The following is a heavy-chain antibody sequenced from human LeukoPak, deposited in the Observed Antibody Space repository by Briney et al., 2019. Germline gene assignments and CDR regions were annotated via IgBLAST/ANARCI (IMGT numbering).Heavy chain of an antibody. D-gene: IGHD3-10*01. V-gene: IGHV3-9*01. CDR2: ISWNSGSI. CDR3: AKDMGRGADYYYYGMDV. CDR1: GFTFDDYA. J-gene: IGHJ6*02. Sequence: PGGSLRLSCAASGFTFDDYAMHWVRQAPGKGLEWVSGISWNSGSIGYADSVKGRFTISRDNAKNSLYLQMNSLRAEDTALYYCAKDMGRGADYYYYGMDVWGQGTTVTVSS.